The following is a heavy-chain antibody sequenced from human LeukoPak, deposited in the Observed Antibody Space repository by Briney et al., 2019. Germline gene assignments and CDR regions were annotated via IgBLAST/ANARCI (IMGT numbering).Heavy chain of an antibody. CDR3: ARGGQLWPRDDY. CDR2: ISYSGST. CDR1: GGSVSSGSYY. D-gene: IGHD3-16*01. V-gene: IGHV4-61*01. J-gene: IGHJ4*02. Sequence: ETLSLTCTVSGGSVSSGSYYWSWIRQPPGRGLEWIGYISYSGSTNYNPSLKSRVTISADTSKNQFSLKLSSVTAADTAVYYCARGGQLWPRDDYWGQGTLVTVSS.